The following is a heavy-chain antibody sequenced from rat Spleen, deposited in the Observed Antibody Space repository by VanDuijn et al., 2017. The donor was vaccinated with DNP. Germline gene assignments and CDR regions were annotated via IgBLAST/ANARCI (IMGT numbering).Heavy chain of an antibody. J-gene: IGHJ2*01. CDR1: GFTFNNYW. CDR2: ITDGGGST. CDR3: ARDLGGDY. D-gene: IGHD5-1*01. V-gene: IGHV5-31*01. Sequence: EVQLVESGGDLVQPGRSLKLSCVASGFTFNNYWMTWIRQVPGKGLEWIASITDGGGSTYYPDSVKGRFTISRDDAINTLYLQMNSLRSEDTATYYCARDLGGDYWGQGVMVTVSS.